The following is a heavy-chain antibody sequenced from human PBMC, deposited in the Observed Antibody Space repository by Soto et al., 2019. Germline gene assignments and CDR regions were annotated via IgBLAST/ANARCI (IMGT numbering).Heavy chain of an antibody. V-gene: IGHV4-39*01. CDR2: IYYSGST. D-gene: IGHD3-22*01. Sequence: SETLSLTCTVSGGSISSSSYYWGWIRQPPGKGLEWIGSIYYSGSTYYNPSLKSRVTISVDTSKNQFSLKLSSVTAADTAVYYCARYDSSGEAFDPWGQGTLVTVSS. J-gene: IGHJ5*02. CDR3: ARYDSSGEAFDP. CDR1: GGSISSSSYY.